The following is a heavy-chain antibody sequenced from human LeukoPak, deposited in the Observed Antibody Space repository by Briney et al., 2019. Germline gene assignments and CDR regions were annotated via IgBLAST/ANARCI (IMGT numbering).Heavy chain of an antibody. CDR3: GRSGIVTTAVPF. D-gene: IGHD1-26*01. V-gene: IGHV3-30*01. CDR1: GFTFSNYA. J-gene: IGHJ4*02. CDR2: ISSGGTYE. Sequence: GKSLRLSCAASGFTFSNYAMHWLRQAPGKGLEWVSLISSGGTYEYYADSVKGRFTISRDNSKNTLNLQLNSLRAEDTAVYYCGRSGIVTTAVPFWGQGTLVTVSS.